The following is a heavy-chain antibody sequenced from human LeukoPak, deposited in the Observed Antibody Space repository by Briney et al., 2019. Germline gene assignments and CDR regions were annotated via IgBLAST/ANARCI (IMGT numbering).Heavy chain of an antibody. D-gene: IGHD3-10*01. Sequence: PSETLSLTCTVSGYSIRSGYYWGWIRQPPGTGLEWIGSIYHSGSIYHKPSLKSRVTISVDTSKNQFSLKLSSVTAADTAVYYCARDRIYGSGSDHFDYWGQGTLVTVSS. J-gene: IGHJ4*02. CDR3: ARDRIYGSGSDHFDY. CDR1: GYSIRSGYY. CDR2: IYHSGSI. V-gene: IGHV4-38-2*02.